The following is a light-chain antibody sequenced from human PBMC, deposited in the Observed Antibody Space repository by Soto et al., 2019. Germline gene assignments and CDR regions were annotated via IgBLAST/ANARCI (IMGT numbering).Light chain of an antibody. CDR1: ASNIGNNS. V-gene: IGLV1-51*01. J-gene: IGLJ1*01. CDR2: DDN. Sequence: QGPSVSAAPGQRVTISCSGSASNIGNNSVSWYQQLPGAAPKLLIYDDNNRPSGIPDRFSGSKSGTSATLGITGLQTGDEADYYCGTWDTSLPACVFGPGTKVTVL. CDR3: GTWDTSLPACV.